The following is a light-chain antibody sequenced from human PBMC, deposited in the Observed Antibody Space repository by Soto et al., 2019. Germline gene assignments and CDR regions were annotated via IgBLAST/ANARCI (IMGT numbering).Light chain of an antibody. V-gene: IGLV2-14*01. CDR1: PRDIGGYNF. J-gene: IGLJ1*01. Sequence: QSALTQPASVSGSPGQSITISCTGTPRDIGGYNFVSWYQQSPGKAPRLIIFEVSSRPSGVSNRFSGSKSGNTASLTISELQPEDEADYHCSSYTISNTLPFVFGTGTKVTV. CDR2: EVS. CDR3: SSYTISNTLPFV.